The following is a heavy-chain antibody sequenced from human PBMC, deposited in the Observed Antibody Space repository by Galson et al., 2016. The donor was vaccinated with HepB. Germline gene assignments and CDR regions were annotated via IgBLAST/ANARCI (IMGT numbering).Heavy chain of an antibody. CDR1: GASINGAFW. Sequence: SETLSLTCTVSGASINGAFWCHWVRQPPGKGLEWIGEVYYDGNTNRNPSLKSRVAVSVDRSKNQFSLNLRSVTAADTAVYYCATSAGWYRLDHWGQGTLVTVSS. J-gene: IGHJ4*02. CDR2: VYYDGNT. V-gene: IGHV4-4*02. CDR3: ATSAGWYRLDH. D-gene: IGHD6-19*01.